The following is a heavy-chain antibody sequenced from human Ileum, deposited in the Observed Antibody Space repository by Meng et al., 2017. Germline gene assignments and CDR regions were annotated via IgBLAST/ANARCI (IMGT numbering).Heavy chain of an antibody. CDR1: GGSFSGYT. CDR3: ARGGPWFDP. Sequence: QVHLCQWCEGHLKSSETLSLPCAVYGGSFSGYTWSWIPQPPGKGLEWIGEINHSGSTNYTPSLKSRVTISVDTSKNQFSLKLSSVTAADTVVYYCARGGPWFDPWGQGTLVTVSS. J-gene: IGHJ5*02. CDR2: INHSGST. V-gene: IGHV4-34*01.